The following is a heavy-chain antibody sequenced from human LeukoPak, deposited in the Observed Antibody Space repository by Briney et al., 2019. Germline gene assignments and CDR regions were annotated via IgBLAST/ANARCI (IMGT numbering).Heavy chain of an antibody. CDR1: GGSIISYY. CDR3: ARVWGGYDSYGMDV. V-gene: IGHV4-59*01. Sequence: SETLSLTCTVSGGSIISYYWSWIRQPPGKGLEWIGYIYYSGSTNYNPSLKSRFTISVDTSKNQFSLKLSSVTAADTAVYYCARVWGGYDSYGMDVWGQGTTVTVSS. J-gene: IGHJ6*02. D-gene: IGHD2-15*01. CDR2: IYYSGST.